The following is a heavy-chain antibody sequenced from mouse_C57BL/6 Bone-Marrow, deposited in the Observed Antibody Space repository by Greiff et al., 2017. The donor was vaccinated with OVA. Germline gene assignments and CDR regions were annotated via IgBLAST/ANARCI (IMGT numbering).Heavy chain of an antibody. J-gene: IGHJ3*01. D-gene: IGHD2-3*01. CDR1: GFTFSDYG. Sequence: EVQGVESGGGLVKPGGSLKLSCAASGFTFSDYGMHWVRQAPEKGLEWVAYISSGSSTIYYADTVKGRFTISRDNAKNTLFLQMTSLRSEDTAMYYCARSIYDGYHWFAYWGQGTLVTVSA. CDR3: ARSIYDGYHWFAY. V-gene: IGHV5-17*01. CDR2: ISSGSSTI.